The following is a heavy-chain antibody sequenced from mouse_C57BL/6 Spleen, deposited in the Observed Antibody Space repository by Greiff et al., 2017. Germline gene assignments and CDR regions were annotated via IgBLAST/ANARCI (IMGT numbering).Heavy chain of an antibody. CDR3: AIYDGTPPAWFAY. V-gene: IGHV1-53*01. D-gene: IGHD2-3*01. CDR2: INPSNGGT. Sequence: VQLQQPGTELVKPGASVKLSCKASGYTFTSYWMHWVKQRPGQGLEWIGNINPSNGGTHYNEKFKSKATLTVDKSSSTAYMQLSSLTSEDSAVYECAIYDGTPPAWFAYWGQGTLVTVSA. CDR1: GYTFTSYW. J-gene: IGHJ3*01.